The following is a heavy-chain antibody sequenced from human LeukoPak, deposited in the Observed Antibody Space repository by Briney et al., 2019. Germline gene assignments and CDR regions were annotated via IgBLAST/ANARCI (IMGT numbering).Heavy chain of an antibody. D-gene: IGHD1-26*01. V-gene: IGHV4-59*08. CDR3: ARLASGSYGPLTPFDY. CDR1: CGSISSYY. CDR2: IYYSGST. Sequence: ASETLSLTCTVSCGSISSYYWSWIRQPPGKGLEWSGDIYYSGSTNYNPSLKSRVTISVDTSKNQFSLRLSSVTAADTAVYYSARLASGSYGPLTPFDYWGQGTLVTVSS. J-gene: IGHJ4*02.